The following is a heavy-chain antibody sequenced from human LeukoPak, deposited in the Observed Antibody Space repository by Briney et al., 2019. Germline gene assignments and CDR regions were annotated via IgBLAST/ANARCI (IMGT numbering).Heavy chain of an antibody. D-gene: IGHD3-22*01. Sequence: GGSLRLSCAASGFTFSSYSMSWVRQAPGKGLEWVSAISGSGGSTYYADSVKGRFTISRDNSKNTLYLQMNSLRAEDTAVYYCAKMRGGTMIVVVIAEFDYWGQGTLVTVSS. CDR1: GFTFSSYS. V-gene: IGHV3-23*01. J-gene: IGHJ4*02. CDR3: AKMRGGTMIVVVIAEFDY. CDR2: ISGSGGST.